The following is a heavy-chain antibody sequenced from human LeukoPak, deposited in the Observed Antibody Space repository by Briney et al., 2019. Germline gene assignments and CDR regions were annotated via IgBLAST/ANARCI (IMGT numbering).Heavy chain of an antibody. J-gene: IGHJ4*02. D-gene: IGHD6-13*01. V-gene: IGHV4-39*01. Sequence: SETLSLTCTVSGGSITSGIYCWGWIRQSPGKGLEWIGSISYGGTTYYNPPLKSRVTISADTSKNQFSLRLTSVTAADTAVYYCARHRPYSSSWYYDYWGQGTLVTVSS. CDR3: ARHRPYSSSWYYDY. CDR2: ISYGGTT. CDR1: GGSITSGIYC.